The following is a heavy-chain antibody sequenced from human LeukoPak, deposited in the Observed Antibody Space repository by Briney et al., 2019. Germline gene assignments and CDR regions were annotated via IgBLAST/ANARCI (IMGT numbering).Heavy chain of an antibody. CDR1: GGSISSGGYY. V-gene: IGHV4-31*03. CDR3: ARALQRAGSFWGSYRWVPHYFDY. Sequence: SQTLSLTCTVSGGSISSGGYYWSWIRQPPGKGLEWIGCIYNSGGTNYNPSLKSRVTISVDTSKNQFSLKLSSVTAADTAVYYCARALQRAGSFWGSYRWVPHYFDYWGQGTLVTVSS. J-gene: IGHJ4*02. CDR2: IYNSGGT. D-gene: IGHD3-16*02.